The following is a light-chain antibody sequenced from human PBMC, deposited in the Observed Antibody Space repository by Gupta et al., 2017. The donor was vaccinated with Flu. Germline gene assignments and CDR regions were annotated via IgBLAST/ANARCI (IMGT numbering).Light chain of an antibody. CDR2: KAS. CDR1: QSINNW. CDR3: HQYNSYSPET. V-gene: IGKV1-5*03. Sequence: DIQMTQSPSTLSASVGDRVTITCRASQSINNWLAWYQQKSGKAPKLLIYKASSLQSGVPSRFSGSGSGTEFSLSISSLQPDDFAIYYCHQYNSYSPETFGQGTKLEIK. J-gene: IGKJ2*01.